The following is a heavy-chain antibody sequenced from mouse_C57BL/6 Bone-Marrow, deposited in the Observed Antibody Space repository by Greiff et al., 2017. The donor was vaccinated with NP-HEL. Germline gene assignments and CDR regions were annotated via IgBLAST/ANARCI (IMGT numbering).Heavy chain of an antibody. J-gene: IGHJ4*01. CDR3: ARSYSSGVPYYAMDY. Sequence: QVQLQQSGPELVKPGASVKISCKASGYAFSSSWMNWVKQRPGKGLEWIGRIYPGDGDTNYNGKFKGKATLTADKSSSTAYMQLSSLTSEDSAVSFCARSYSSGVPYYAMDYWGQGTSVTVSS. V-gene: IGHV1-82*01. CDR1: GYAFSSSW. CDR2: IYPGDGDT. D-gene: IGHD3-2*02.